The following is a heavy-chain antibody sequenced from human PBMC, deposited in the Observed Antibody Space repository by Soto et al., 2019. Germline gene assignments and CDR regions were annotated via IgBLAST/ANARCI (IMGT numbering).Heavy chain of an antibody. Sequence: QVQLQESGPGLVKPSQTLSLTCTVSVCSISSGDYYWRWIRQPPGKGLEWIGYIYYSGSTSYNPSLKSRVTISVDTSKNQFSLKLSSVTAADTAVYYCARSKPSIVGGGGVFDYWGQGTLVTVSS. CDR2: IYYSGST. CDR3: ARSKPSIVGGGGVFDY. D-gene: IGHD1-26*01. V-gene: IGHV4-30-4*01. J-gene: IGHJ4*02. CDR1: VCSISSGDYY.